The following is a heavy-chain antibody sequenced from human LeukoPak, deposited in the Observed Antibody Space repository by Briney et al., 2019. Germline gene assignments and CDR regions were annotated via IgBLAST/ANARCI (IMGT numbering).Heavy chain of an antibody. J-gene: IGHJ4*02. CDR1: GLTFSSYA. D-gene: IGHD3-22*01. CDR2: ISGSGGGT. Sequence: GGSLRLSCAASGLTFSSYAMSWVRQAPGKGLEWVSVISGSGGGTYYADSVKGRFTISRDNSENTLSLQMNSLRAEDTAVYCCAKGDSSGYYYSYFDYWGQGALVTVSS. CDR3: AKGDSSGYYYSYFDY. V-gene: IGHV3-23*01.